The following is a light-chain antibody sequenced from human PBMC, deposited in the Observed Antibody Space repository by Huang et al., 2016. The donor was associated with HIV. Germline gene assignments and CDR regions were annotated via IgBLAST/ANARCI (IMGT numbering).Light chain of an antibody. Sequence: DIQMTQSPSSLSASVGDKVSITCRASQAISNSLVWYQQQPGKAPKLLLYGASRLESGVSARFSGSGSGTDYTLTISSLQPEDFATYYFQQYFSTPRTFGQGTKVEI. CDR1: QAISNS. CDR3: QQYFSTPRT. J-gene: IGKJ1*01. CDR2: GAS. V-gene: IGKV1-NL1*01.